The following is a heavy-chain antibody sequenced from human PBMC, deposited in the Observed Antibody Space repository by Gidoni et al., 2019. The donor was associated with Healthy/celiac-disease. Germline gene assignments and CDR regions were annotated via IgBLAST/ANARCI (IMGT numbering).Heavy chain of an antibody. D-gene: IGHD2-15*01. CDR2: IYYSGRT. J-gene: IGHJ5*02. CDR3: ARHLGIAVVVVRENWFDP. CDR1: GGSITIRLYY. Sequence: QLQLQESGPGLVKPSATLSLPCTVSGGSITIRLYYWGWIRQSPGKGLEWIGSIYYSGRTYYNPSLKSRVTISVDTSKNQFSLKMSSVTAADTAVYYCARHLGIAVVVVRENWFDPWGQGTLVTVSS. V-gene: IGHV4-39*01.